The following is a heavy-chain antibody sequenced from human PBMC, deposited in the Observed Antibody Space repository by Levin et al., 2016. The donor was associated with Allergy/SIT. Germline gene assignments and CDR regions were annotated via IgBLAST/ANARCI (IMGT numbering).Heavy chain of an antibody. D-gene: IGHD3-10*01. Sequence: GESLKISCTASGFTFDTSAMTWVRQAPGKGLEWVSSISGSGNGIYYADSVKGRFTISRDNSKKTVYLHISSLRAEDTATYYCAKPHLDMVHPLDQWGQGTVVTVSS. CDR2: ISGSGNGI. J-gene: IGHJ4*02. V-gene: IGHV3-23*01. CDR1: GFTFDTSA. CDR3: AKPHLDMVHPLDQ.